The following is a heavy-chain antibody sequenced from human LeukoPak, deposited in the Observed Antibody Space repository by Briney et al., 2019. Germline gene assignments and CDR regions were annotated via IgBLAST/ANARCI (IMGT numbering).Heavy chain of an antibody. CDR3: ASPGSGSYASTYGMDV. J-gene: IGHJ6*02. CDR1: GYTFTGYY. V-gene: IGHV1-2*02. D-gene: IGHD3-10*01. Sequence: ASVKVSCKASGYTFTGYYMHWVRQAPGQGLEWMGWINPNSGGTNYAQKFQGRVTMTRDTSISTAYMELSRLRSDDTAVYCCASPGSGSYASTYGMDVWGQGTTVTVSS. CDR2: INPNSGGT.